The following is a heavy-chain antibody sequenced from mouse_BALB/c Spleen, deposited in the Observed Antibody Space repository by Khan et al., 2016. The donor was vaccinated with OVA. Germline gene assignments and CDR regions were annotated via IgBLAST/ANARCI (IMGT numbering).Heavy chain of an antibody. D-gene: IGHD2-1*01. V-gene: IGHV1S132*01. Sequence: QVQLKQSGAELVKPGASVKLSCKTSGYTFTSYWIQWVKQRPGQGLGWIGQIFPGTDTTYYNENFKGKATLTVDISSNTAYMQFSSLTSEDSAVYFCTRGYFGNYEFAYWGQGTLVTVSP. CDR3: TRGYFGNYEFAY. J-gene: IGHJ3*01. CDR1: GYTFTSYW. CDR2: IFPGTDTT.